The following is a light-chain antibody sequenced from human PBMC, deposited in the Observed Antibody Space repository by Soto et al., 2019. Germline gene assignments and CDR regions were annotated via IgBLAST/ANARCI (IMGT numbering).Light chain of an antibody. CDR1: QSVSSN. J-gene: IGKJ2*01. CDR2: GAS. Sequence: EIVMTQSPATLSVSPGERATLSCRASQSVSSNLAWYQQKPGQAPRLLIYGASTRATGIPARFSGSRSGTAFTLTISSLQSEDFAVYYCQQYSNWPPYTFGQGTKLEIK. CDR3: QQYSNWPPYT. V-gene: IGKV3-15*01.